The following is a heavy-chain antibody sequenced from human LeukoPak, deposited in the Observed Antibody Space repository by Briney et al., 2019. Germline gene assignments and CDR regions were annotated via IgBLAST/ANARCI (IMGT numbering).Heavy chain of an antibody. J-gene: IGHJ6*02. V-gene: IGHV3-33*01. Sequence: GGSLRLSCAASGFTFSSYGMHWVRQAPGKGLEWVAVIWCDGSSKHYADSVKGRFTISRDNSKNTLYLQMSSLRAEDTALYYCARGQPPSYYDMDVWGQGTTVTVSS. CDR1: GFTFSSYG. D-gene: IGHD6-13*01. CDR3: ARGQPPSYYDMDV. CDR2: IWCDGSSK.